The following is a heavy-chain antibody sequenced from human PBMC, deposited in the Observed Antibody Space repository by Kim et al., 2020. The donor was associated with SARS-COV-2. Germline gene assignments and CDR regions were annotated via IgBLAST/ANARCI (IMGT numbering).Heavy chain of an antibody. CDR3: ARDPGGYYDGSGSYPDAFDI. CDR2: ISSSSSYI. J-gene: IGHJ3*02. D-gene: IGHD3-10*01. CDR1: GFTFSSYS. Sequence: GGSLRLSCAASGFTFSSYSMNWVRQAPGKGLEWVSSISSSSSYIYYADSVKGRFTISRDNAKNSLYLQMNSLRAEDTAVYYCARDPGGYYDGSGSYPDAFDIWGQGTMVAVSS. V-gene: IGHV3-21*04.